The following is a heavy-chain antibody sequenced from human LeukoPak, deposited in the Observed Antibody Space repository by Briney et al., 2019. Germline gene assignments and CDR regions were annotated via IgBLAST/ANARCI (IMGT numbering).Heavy chain of an antibody. J-gene: IGHJ6*02. CDR2: ISSSSSYI. CDR3: ARDTEGYCSSTSCYAGYYYGMDV. D-gene: IGHD2-2*01. CDR1: GFTFSSYS. V-gene: IGHV3-21*01. Sequence: GGSLRLSCAASGFTFSSYSMNWVRQAPGKGLEWVSSISSSSSYIYYADSVEGRFTISRDNAKNSLYLQMNSLRAEDTAVYYCARDTEGYCSSTSCYAGYYYGMDVWGQGTTVTVSS.